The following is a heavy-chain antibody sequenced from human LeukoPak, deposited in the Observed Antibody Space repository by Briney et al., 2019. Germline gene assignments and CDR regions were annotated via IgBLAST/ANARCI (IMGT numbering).Heavy chain of an antibody. CDR2: IYYSGST. D-gene: IGHD3-9*01. Sequence: SETLSLTCAVYGGSFSGYYWSWIRQPPGKGLEWIGYIYYSGSTNYNPSLKSRVTISVDTSKNQFSLKLSSVTAADTAVYYCAREREHYDILTGYYRGFDYWGQGTLVTVSS. V-gene: IGHV4-59*08. CDR3: AREREHYDILTGYYRGFDY. CDR1: GGSFSGYY. J-gene: IGHJ4*02.